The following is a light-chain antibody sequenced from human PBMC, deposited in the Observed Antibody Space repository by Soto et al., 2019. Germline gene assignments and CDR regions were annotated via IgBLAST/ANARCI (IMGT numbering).Light chain of an antibody. CDR2: GAS. Sequence: EIVLTQSPGTLSLSPGERATLSCRASQSVSSSYLAWYQQKPGQAPRLLIYGASSRATGIPDRFSGSVSGTDFTLTISRLEPEDFAVYYCQQYGSSLWTFCQGPKVEIK. CDR3: QQYGSSLWT. V-gene: IGKV3-20*01. J-gene: IGKJ1*01. CDR1: QSVSSSY.